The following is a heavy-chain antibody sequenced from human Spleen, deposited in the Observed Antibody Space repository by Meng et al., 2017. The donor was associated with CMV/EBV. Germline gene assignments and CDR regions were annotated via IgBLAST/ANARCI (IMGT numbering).Heavy chain of an antibody. J-gene: IGHJ4*02. CDR3: ARGRVIFGVVILDY. CDR2: IYTSGST. V-gene: IGHV4-4*07. CDR1: GGSISSYY. D-gene: IGHD3-3*01. Sequence: QGQLQESGPGLVKPSETLSLTCTVSGGSISSYYWSWIRQPAGKGLEWIGRIYTSGSTNYNPSLKSRVTMSVDTSKNQFSLKLSSVTAADTAVYYCARGRVIFGVVILDYWGQGTLVTVSS.